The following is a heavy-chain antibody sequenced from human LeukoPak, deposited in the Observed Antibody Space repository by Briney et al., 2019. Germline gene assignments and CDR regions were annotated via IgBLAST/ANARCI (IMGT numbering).Heavy chain of an antibody. Sequence: GGSLRLSCAASGFTFSSYAMSWVRQAPGKGLEWVANIKQDGSEKYYVDSVKGRFTISRDNAKNSLYLQMNSLRAEDTAVYYCARDDITMIVVAFDYWGQGTLVTVSS. V-gene: IGHV3-7*01. D-gene: IGHD3-22*01. CDR3: ARDDITMIVVAFDY. CDR2: IKQDGSEK. J-gene: IGHJ4*02. CDR1: GFTFSSYA.